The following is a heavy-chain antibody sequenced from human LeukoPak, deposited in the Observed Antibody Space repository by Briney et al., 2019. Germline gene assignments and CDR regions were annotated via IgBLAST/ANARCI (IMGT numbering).Heavy chain of an antibody. CDR1: GGSFSGYY. CDR3: ARSPGWIQLYFDY. CDR2: INHSGST. V-gene: IGHV4-34*01. Sequence: PSETLSLTCAVYGGSFSGYYWSWIRQPPGKGLEWIGKINHSGSTNYNPSLESRVTISVDTSKNQFSLKLSSVTAADTAVYYCARSPGWIQLYFDYWGQGTLVTVSS. J-gene: IGHJ4*02. D-gene: IGHD5-18*01.